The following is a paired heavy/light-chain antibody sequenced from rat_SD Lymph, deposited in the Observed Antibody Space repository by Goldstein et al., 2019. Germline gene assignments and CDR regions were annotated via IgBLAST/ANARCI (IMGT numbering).Heavy chain of an antibody. J-gene: IGHJ3*01. CDR3: TTCSYYDGTYYYLDWFAY. V-gene: IGHV5-20*01. CDR2: ISYDGGST. Sequence: EVQLAESGGGLVQPGRSLKLSCAASGFTFSDYYMAWVRQAPTKGLEWVASISYDGGSTYYRDSVKGRFTISRDNAKSSLYLQMDSLRSEDTATYYCTTCSYYDGTYYYLDWFAYWGQGTLVTVSS. D-gene: IGHD1-12*02. CDR1: GFTFSDYY.
Light chain of an antibody. CDR3: QQGSSYPPT. CDR1: SSVSY. CDR2: ETS. Sequence: EIVLTQSPTTMAASPGEKVTLTCRASSSVSYMHWYQQRSGASPKLWIYETSKLASGVPNRFSGSGSGTSYSLTINSMETEDAATYYCQQGSSYPPTFGAGTKLELK. J-gene: IGKJ2-1*01. V-gene: IGKV4S5*01.